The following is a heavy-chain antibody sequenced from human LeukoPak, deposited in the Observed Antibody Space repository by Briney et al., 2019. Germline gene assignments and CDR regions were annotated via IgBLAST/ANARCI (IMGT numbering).Heavy chain of an antibody. D-gene: IGHD5-18*01. CDR2: IGNTET. V-gene: IGHV3-23*01. CDR1: GFPFETNA. CDR3: AKDWIQFNRVFDCFDS. J-gene: IGHJ4*02. Sequence: GGSLRLSCATSGFPFETNAMSWVRQAPGKGLEWVATIGNTETFYADSVTGRFTISRDNSKNTVNLQMNRLRVEDTAIYHCAKDWIQFNRVFDCFDSWGQGTLVTVSS.